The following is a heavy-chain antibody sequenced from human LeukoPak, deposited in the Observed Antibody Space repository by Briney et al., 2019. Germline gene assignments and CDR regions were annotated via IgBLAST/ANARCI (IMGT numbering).Heavy chain of an antibody. CDR3: AKETGEYSRELYYYYYYMDV. D-gene: IGHD6-6*01. CDR2: ISTSSSYI. Sequence: PGGSLRLSCAASGFTFSSYTMNWVRHAPGKGLVWVSFISTSSSYIYYGDSVKGRFTISRDNSKNTLYLQMNSLRAEDTAVYYCAKETGEYSRELYYYYYYMDVWGKGTTVTVSS. CDR1: GFTFSSYT. V-gene: IGHV3-21*04. J-gene: IGHJ6*03.